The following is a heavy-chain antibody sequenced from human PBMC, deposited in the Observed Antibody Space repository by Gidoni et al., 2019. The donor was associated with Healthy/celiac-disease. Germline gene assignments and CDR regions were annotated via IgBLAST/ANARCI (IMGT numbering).Heavy chain of an antibody. J-gene: IGHJ2*01. CDR2: ISNSSITR. V-gene: IGHV3-48*02. CDR3: ARAEGYFDL. CDR1: GFTFSSYS. Sequence: EVQLVESGGGLVQPGGSLRLSCSAPGFTFSSYSMNWARQAPGKGLEWVSYISNSSITRYYADSVKGRFTISRDNAKNSLYLRMKSLGDEDTAVYYCARAEGYFDLWGRGTLVTVSS.